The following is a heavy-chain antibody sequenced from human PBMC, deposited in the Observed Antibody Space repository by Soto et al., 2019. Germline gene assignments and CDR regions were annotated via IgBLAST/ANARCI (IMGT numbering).Heavy chain of an antibody. J-gene: IGHJ4*02. Sequence: PSETLSLTCVVSGGSVTSYHWSWIRQFPGKGLEWIAYTAYTRNTNYNPSLKRRVTISIDTTKNQLSLKMTSMTAADTAVYYGARGGGTDGPGDYWCQGTLVTVSS. CDR2: TAYTRNT. CDR1: GGSVTSYH. D-gene: IGHD1-26*01. V-gene: IGHV4-59*08. CDR3: ARGGGTDGPGDY.